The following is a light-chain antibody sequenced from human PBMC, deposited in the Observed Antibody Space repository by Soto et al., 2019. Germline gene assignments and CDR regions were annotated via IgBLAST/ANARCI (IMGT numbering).Light chain of an antibody. Sequence: QSVLTQPPSMSAAPGQKVTISCSGTNSNIGDNYVAWYQQLPGTAPKLIIYENDKRPSGIPDRFSGSKSGTSATLGITGLQTGDEADYYCGTWDSSLSAGVFGGGTKVTVL. CDR3: GTWDSSLSAGV. J-gene: IGLJ2*01. V-gene: IGLV1-51*01. CDR1: NSNIGDNY. CDR2: END.